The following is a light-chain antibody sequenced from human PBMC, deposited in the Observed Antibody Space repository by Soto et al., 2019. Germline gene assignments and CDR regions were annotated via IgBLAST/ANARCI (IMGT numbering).Light chain of an antibody. CDR1: QSVSSSY. CDR2: GAS. CDR3: HQRGNGPPWT. Sequence: EIVLTQSPGTLSLSPGEGATLSCRAIQSVSSSYIAWYQQRPGQTPSLLIYGASTRATGIPDRFSGSGSGTHFTLTISRLEPGDFAVYYCHQRGNGPPWTFGQGTKVDIK. J-gene: IGKJ1*01. V-gene: IGKV3D-20*02.